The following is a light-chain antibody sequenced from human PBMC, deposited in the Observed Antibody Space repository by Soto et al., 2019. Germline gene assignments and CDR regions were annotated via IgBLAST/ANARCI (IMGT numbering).Light chain of an antibody. V-gene: IGLV2-23*02. CDR2: EVT. CDR1: SSDVGRYNL. J-gene: IGLJ2*01. Sequence: QSVLTQPVSVSGSPGQSITISCTGTSSDVGRYNLVSWYQQHAGKAPKLMIYEVTKRPSGVSNRCSGSKSGNTASLTISGLQAEDEADYYCCSYAGSSAFEFGGGTKLTVL. CDR3: CSYAGSSAFE.